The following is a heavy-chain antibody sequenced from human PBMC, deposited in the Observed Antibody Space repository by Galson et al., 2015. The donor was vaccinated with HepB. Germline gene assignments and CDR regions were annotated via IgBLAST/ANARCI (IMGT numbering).Heavy chain of an antibody. Sequence: SVKVSCKASGYTFTSNAMHWVRQAPGQRPEWMGWINAGNGNTKYSQKFQGRVTITRDTSASTAYMELSSLRSEDTAVYYCAKGGWGDYVWGSYRLDYWGQGTLVTVSS. J-gene: IGHJ4*02. CDR2: INAGNGNT. CDR1: GYTFTSNA. V-gene: IGHV1-3*01. D-gene: IGHD3-16*02. CDR3: AKGGWGDYVWGSYRLDY.